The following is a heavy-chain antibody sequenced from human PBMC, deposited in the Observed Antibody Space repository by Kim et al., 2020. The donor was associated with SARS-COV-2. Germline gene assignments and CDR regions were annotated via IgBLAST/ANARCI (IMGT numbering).Heavy chain of an antibody. V-gene: IGHV4-59*09. CDR3: ARGVGVVVVAATHAFDI. Sequence: LKGRVTISVDTSKNQFSLKLSSVTAADTAVYYCARGVGVVVVAATHAFDIWGQGTMVTVSS. J-gene: IGHJ3*02. D-gene: IGHD2-15*01.